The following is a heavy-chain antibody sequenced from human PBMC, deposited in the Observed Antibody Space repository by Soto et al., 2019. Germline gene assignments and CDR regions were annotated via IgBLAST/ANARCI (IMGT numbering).Heavy chain of an antibody. CDR2: IFYSGST. D-gene: IGHD4-4*01. J-gene: IGHJ4*02. CDR3: ARRYGYSFDY. V-gene: IGHV4-59*01. CDR1: GGSINSYY. Sequence: QVQLQESGPGLVKPSETLSLTCTVSGGSINSYYWSWIRQPPGKGLEWIGFIFYSGSTNYNPSLXSGVPIXXDTSKNQFSLKLSSVTAADTAVYYCARRYGYSFDYWGQGTLVTVSS.